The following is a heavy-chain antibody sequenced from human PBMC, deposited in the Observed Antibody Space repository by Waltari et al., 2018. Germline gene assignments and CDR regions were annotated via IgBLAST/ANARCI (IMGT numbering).Heavy chain of an antibody. CDR1: GGTLCSSA. Sequence: QVQLVQSGAEVKKPASSVKVFCKASGGTLCSSAFRWDRTAPGQGLEWMGGIIPILGIANYAQKFQGRGTITADESTSTAYMELSSLRSEDTAVYYCARENYSTIGIVGATFDYWGQGTLVTVSS. CDR3: ARENYSTIGIVGATFDY. V-gene: IGHV1-69*04. J-gene: IGHJ4*02. CDR2: IIPILGIA. D-gene: IGHD1-26*01.